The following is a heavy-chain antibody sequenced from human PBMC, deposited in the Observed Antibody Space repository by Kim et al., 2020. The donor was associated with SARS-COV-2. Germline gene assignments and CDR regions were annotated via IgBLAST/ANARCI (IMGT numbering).Heavy chain of an antibody. Sequence: ASVNVSCKACGYMFTSYGFSWVRQAPGQGLEWLGWISARDGNTKYGQKVQGRVIMTTDTSTNTAYMELWSLRSDDTAMYYCARGAYGDVSFDYWGQGTLV. CDR3: ARGAYGDVSFDY. CDR1: GYMFTSYG. V-gene: IGHV1-18*04. D-gene: IGHD4-17*01. J-gene: IGHJ4*02. CDR2: ISARDGNT.